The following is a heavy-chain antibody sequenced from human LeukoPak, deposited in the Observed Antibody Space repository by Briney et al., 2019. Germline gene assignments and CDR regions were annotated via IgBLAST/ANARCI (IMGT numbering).Heavy chain of an antibody. CDR2: INHSGST. D-gene: IGHD6-19*01. J-gene: IGHJ4*02. V-gene: IGHV4-34*01. CDR1: GGSFSGYY. CDR3: ARVTRGWYGSVDFDY. Sequence: PSETLSLTCAVYGGSFSGYYWSWIRQPPGKGLEWIGEINHSGSTNYNPSLKSRVTISVDTSKNQFSLKLSSVTVADTAVYYCARVTRGWYGSVDFDYWGQGTLVTVSS.